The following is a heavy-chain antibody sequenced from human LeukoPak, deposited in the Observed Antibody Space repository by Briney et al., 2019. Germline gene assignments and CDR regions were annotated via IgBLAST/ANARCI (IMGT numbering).Heavy chain of an antibody. CDR3: ARVYYDSTGYLNDAFDI. Sequence: PSETLSLTCTVSGGSISSYYWSWIRQPPGKGLEWIGYIYYSGSTNYNPPLKSRVTISVDKSKNQFSLKLSSVTAADTAVYYCARVYYDSTGYLNDAFDIWGQGTMVTVSS. V-gene: IGHV4-59*12. J-gene: IGHJ3*02. CDR1: GGSISSYY. CDR2: IYYSGST. D-gene: IGHD3-22*01.